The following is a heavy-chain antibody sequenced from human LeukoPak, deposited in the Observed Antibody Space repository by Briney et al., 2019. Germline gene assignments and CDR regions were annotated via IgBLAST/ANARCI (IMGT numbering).Heavy chain of an antibody. CDR1: RGFISGYY. Sequence: KASETLSLTCTVSRGFISGYYWSWIRQPPGKGLEWIGNIYNSGSANYDPSLKSRVTISVDTSKNQFSLKLTSVTAADTAAYYCARHVVVPAPMVDPWGQGTLVTVSS. CDR2: IYNSGSA. J-gene: IGHJ5*02. CDR3: ARHVVVPAPMVDP. V-gene: IGHV4-59*01. D-gene: IGHD2-2*01.